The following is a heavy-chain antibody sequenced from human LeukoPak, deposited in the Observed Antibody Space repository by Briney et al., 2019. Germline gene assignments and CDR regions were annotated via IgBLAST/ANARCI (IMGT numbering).Heavy chain of an antibody. J-gene: IGHJ3*02. CDR2: INHSGST. D-gene: IGHD3-3*02. Sequence: SETLSLTCTVSGGSISSSSYYWGWIRQPPGKGLEWIGEINHSGSTNYNPSLKSRVTISVDTSKNQFSLKLSSVTAADTAVYYCARGINVASAFDIWGQGTMVTVSS. CDR3: ARGINVASAFDI. V-gene: IGHV4-39*07. CDR1: GGSISSSSYY.